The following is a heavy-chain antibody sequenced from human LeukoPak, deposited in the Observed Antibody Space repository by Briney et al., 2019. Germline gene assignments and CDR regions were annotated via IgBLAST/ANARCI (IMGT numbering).Heavy chain of an antibody. CDR1: GGSTSSNY. D-gene: IGHD5-24*01. V-gene: IGHV4-4*07. CDR2: IYTSGRA. Sequence: SETLSLTCTVSGGSTSSNYWCWIRQPAGKGLEWIGRIYTSGRANYNPSLKSRVTMSVDTSKNQFSLKLSSVTAADTAVYYCARNWNGYDYNFGDAFDIWGQGTMVTVSS. CDR3: ARNWNGYDYNFGDAFDI. J-gene: IGHJ3*02.